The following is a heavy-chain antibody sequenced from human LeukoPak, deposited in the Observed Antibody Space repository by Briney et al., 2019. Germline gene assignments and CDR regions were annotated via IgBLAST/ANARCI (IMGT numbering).Heavy chain of an antibody. V-gene: IGHV3-30*18. Sequence: GGSLRLSCAASGFTFSSYGIHWVRQAPGKGREWVAVISYVGDDQFYAESVKGRFTISRDNSKKTVFLQMNSLRGEDTAVYYCAKDRSSGPHYYYGMDVWGQGTTVTVSS. CDR2: ISYVGDDQ. D-gene: IGHD6-25*01. J-gene: IGHJ6*02. CDR1: GFTFSSYG. CDR3: AKDRSSGPHYYYGMDV.